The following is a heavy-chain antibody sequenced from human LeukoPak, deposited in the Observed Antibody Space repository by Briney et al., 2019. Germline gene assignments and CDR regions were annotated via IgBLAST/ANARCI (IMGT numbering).Heavy chain of an antibody. CDR1: GFTFSNAY. V-gene: IGHV3-15*07. D-gene: IGHD2-21*01. CDR2: IKPKTDGETT. Sequence: GGSLRLSCAASGFTFSNAYMNWVRQAPGKGLEWFGRIKPKTDGETTEYAAPVKGRFSISRDDSKNMLYLQMNSLKTEDTAVYYCITPLPYSAQGGQGTLVTVSS. CDR3: ITPLPYSAQ. J-gene: IGHJ4*02.